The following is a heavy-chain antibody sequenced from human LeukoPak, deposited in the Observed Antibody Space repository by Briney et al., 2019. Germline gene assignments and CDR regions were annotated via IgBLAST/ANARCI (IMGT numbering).Heavy chain of an antibody. CDR2: ISSSSSYI. D-gene: IGHD3-22*01. J-gene: IGHJ4*02. CDR3: ALHYYDSSGYSY. CDR1: GFTFSSYS. V-gene: IGHV3-21*04. Sequence: GGSLRLSCAASGFTFSSYSMNWVRQAPGKGLEWVSSISSSSSYIYYADSVKGRFTISRDNSKNTLYLQMNSLRAEDTAVYYCALHYYDSSGYSYWGQGTLVTVSS.